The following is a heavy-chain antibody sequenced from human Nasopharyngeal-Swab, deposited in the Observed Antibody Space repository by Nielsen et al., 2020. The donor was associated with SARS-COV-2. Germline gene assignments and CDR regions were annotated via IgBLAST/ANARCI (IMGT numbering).Heavy chain of an antibody. CDR2: ISGADDST. Sequence: GGSLRLSCSASGFIFKNYAMNWVRQAPGRGLEWVSAISGADDSTKYADSVKGRFTISRDNSKNTLDLQMNSLRAEDTALYYCARGLIGYSYGVDYWGQGTPVTVSS. J-gene: IGHJ4*02. D-gene: IGHD5-18*01. CDR3: ARGLIGYSYGVDY. CDR1: GFIFKNYA. V-gene: IGHV3-23*01.